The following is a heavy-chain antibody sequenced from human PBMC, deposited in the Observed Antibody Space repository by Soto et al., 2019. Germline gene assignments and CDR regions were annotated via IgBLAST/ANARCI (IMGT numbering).Heavy chain of an antibody. D-gene: IGHD3-10*01. CDR3: ASSGRSPYYYYGMDV. J-gene: IGHJ6*02. Sequence: ESLKISCKGSGYSFTSYWIGWVRQMPGKGLEWMGIIYPGDSDTRYSPSFQGQVTISADKSISTAYLQWSSLKASDTAMYYCASSGRSPYYYYGMDVWGQGTTVTVSS. CDR2: IYPGDSDT. V-gene: IGHV5-51*01. CDR1: GYSFTSYW.